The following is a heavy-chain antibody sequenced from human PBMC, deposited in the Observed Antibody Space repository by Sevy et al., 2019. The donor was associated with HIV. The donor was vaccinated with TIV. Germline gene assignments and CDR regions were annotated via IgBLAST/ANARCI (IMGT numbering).Heavy chain of an antibody. D-gene: IGHD4-4*01. J-gene: IGHJ6*03. CDR3: ARAADYSSHYYYYYMDV. CDR1: GGTFSSYA. CDR2: IIPIFGTA. V-gene: IGHV1-69*13. Sequence: ASVKVSCKASGGTFSSYAISWVRQAPGQGLEWMGGIIPIFGTANYAQKFQGRGTITADESTSTAYMELSSLRSEDTAVYYCARAADYSSHYYYYYMDVWGKGTTVTVSS.